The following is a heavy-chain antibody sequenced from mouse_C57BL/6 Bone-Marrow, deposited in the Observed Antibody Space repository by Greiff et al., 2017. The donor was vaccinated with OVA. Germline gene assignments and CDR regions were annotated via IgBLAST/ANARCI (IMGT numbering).Heavy chain of an antibody. CDR3: ARRGTIVTTSGWYFDV. V-gene: IGHV2-2*01. J-gene: IGHJ1*03. CDR1: GFSLTSYG. Sequence: VKLMESGPGLVQPSQSLSITCTVSGFSLTSYGVHWVRQSPGKGLEWLGVIWSGGSTDYNAAFISRLSISKDNSKSQVFFKMNSLQADDTAIYYCARRGTIVTTSGWYFDVWGTGTTVTVSS. CDR2: IWSGGST. D-gene: IGHD2-5*01.